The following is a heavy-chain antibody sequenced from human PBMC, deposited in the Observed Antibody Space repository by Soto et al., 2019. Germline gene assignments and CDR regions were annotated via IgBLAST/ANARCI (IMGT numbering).Heavy chain of an antibody. J-gene: IGHJ4*02. V-gene: IGHV4-59*08. Sequence: SETLSLTCTVSGGSISSYYWSWIRQPPGKGLEWIGYIYYSGSTNYNPSLKSRVTISVDTSKNQFSLKLSSVTAADTAVYYCARHGHYDSSGYYYWGQGTLVTVSS. CDR1: GGSISSYY. D-gene: IGHD3-22*01. CDR2: IYYSGST. CDR3: ARHGHYDSSGYYY.